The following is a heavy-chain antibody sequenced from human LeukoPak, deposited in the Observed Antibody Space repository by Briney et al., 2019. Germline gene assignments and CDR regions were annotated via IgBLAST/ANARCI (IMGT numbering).Heavy chain of an antibody. J-gene: IGHJ4*02. V-gene: IGHV4-34*01. CDR1: GGSFSGYY. CDR3: ARAAAAAIFDY. CDR2: INHSGST. Sequence: SETLSLTCAVSGGSFSGYYWSWIRQPPGKGLEWIGEINHSGSTNYNPSLKSRVTISVDTSKNQFSLKLSSVTAADTAVYYCARAAAAAIFDYWGQGTLVTVSS. D-gene: IGHD6-13*01.